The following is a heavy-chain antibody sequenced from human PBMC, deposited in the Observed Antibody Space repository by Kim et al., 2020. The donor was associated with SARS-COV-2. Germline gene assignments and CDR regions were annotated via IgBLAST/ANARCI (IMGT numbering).Heavy chain of an antibody. D-gene: IGHD3-22*01. CDR2: IYSGGST. CDR1: GFTVSSNY. V-gene: IGHV3-53*01. Sequence: GGSLRLSCAASGFTVSSNYMSWVRQAPGKGLEWVSVIYSGGSTYYADSVKGRFTISRDNSKNTLYLQMNSLRAEDTAVYYCARDLGGAYDSSGYYPNDYWGQGTLVTVSS. CDR3: ARDLGGAYDSSGYYPNDY. J-gene: IGHJ4*02.